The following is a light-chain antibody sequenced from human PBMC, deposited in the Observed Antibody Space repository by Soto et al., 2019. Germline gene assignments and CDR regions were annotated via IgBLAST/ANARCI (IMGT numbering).Light chain of an antibody. CDR2: AAS. CDR1: QSISTY. J-gene: IGKJ4*01. V-gene: IGKV1-39*01. Sequence: DIQMTQSPYSLSASVGDTVTITCRASQSISTYLNWYQQKPGKAPALLIYAASSLQSGVSLRFTGSGSGTDFTLTIISLQPEDFASYYCQQSYTTPLTFGGGTKVEIK. CDR3: QQSYTTPLT.